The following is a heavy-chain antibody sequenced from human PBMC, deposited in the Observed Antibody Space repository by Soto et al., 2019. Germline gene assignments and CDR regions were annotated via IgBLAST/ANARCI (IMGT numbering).Heavy chain of an antibody. V-gene: IGHV3-30-3*01. Sequence: QVQLVESGGGVVQPGRSLRLSCAASGFTFSSYVMHWVRQAPGKGLEWVALMSYDGSRRYYAESVKGRFTISRDNSKNTLFLQMNSLRTEDTAIDYCSRDSMFSGYANWYFDLWGRGTLATVSS. CDR2: MSYDGSRR. J-gene: IGHJ2*01. D-gene: IGHD3-22*01. CDR1: GFTFSSYV. CDR3: SRDSMFSGYANWYFDL.